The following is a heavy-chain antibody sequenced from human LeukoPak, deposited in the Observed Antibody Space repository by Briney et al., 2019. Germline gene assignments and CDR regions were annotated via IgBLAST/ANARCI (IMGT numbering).Heavy chain of an antibody. CDR1: GFTFSSYA. J-gene: IGHJ4*02. V-gene: IGHV3-23*01. CDR2: ISGSGGST. CDR3: AKESHLYYDSSGYYLYYFDY. D-gene: IGHD3-22*01. Sequence: GGSLRLSCAASGFTFSSYAMSWVRQAPGKGLEWVSAISGSGGSTYYADSVKGRFTISRDNSKNTLYLQMNSLRAEDTAVYYCAKESHLYYDSSGYYLYYFDYWGRGTLVTVSS.